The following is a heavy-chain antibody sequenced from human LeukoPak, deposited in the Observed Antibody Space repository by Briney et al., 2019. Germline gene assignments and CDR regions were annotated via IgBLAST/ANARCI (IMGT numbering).Heavy chain of an antibody. CDR2: ISGSGGST. CDR1: GFTFSSYA. V-gene: IGHV3-23*01. CDR3: AKDPIPYYDSSGYPDY. Sequence: GGSLRLSCAASGFTFSSYAMSWVRQAPGKGLEWVSAISGSGGSTYYADSVKGRFTISRGNSKNTLYLQMNSLRAEDTAVYYCAKDPIPYYDSSGYPDYWGQGTLVTVSS. D-gene: IGHD3-22*01. J-gene: IGHJ4*02.